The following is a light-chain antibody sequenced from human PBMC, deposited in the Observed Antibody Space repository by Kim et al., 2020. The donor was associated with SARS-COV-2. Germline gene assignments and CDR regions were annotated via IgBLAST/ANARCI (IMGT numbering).Light chain of an antibody. V-gene: IGLV2-14*03. CDR1: SSDIGGYDY. Sequence: QSALTQPASVSGSPGQSITISCTGTSSDIGGYDYVSWYQHHPGKAPNLIIYDVSRRPSGVSNRFSGSKSGNTASLTISGLQAEDEADYYCSSYTSSRTYVFGSGTKVTVL. CDR2: DVS. J-gene: IGLJ1*01. CDR3: SSYTSSRTYV.